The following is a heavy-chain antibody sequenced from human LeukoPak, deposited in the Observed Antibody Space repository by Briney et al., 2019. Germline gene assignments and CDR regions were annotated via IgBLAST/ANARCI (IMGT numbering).Heavy chain of an antibody. Sequence: SETLSLTCTVSGGSISSYYWSWIRQPPGKGLEWIGYIYYSGSTNYNPSLKSRVTISVDTSKNQFSLKLSSVTAADTAVYYCARGSVLLWFGDFHSYYFAYWGQGPLVTVSP. J-gene: IGHJ4*02. CDR2: IYYSGST. V-gene: IGHV4-59*12. CDR1: GGSISSYY. CDR3: ARGSVLLWFGDFHSYYFAY. D-gene: IGHD3-10*01.